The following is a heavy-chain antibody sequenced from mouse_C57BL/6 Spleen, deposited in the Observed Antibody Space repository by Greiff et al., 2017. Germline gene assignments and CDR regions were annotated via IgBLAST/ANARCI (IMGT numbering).Heavy chain of an antibody. J-gene: IGHJ2*01. Sequence: EVKVVESGEGLVKPGGSLKLSCAASGFTFSSYAMSWVRQTPEKRLEWVAYISSGGDYIYYADTVKGRFTISRDNARNTLYLQMSSLKSEDTAMYYCTREDGNYGGYFDYGGQGTTLTVSS. CDR3: TREDGNYGGYFDY. CDR2: ISSGGDYI. D-gene: IGHD2-1*01. CDR1: GFTFSSYA. V-gene: IGHV5-9-1*02.